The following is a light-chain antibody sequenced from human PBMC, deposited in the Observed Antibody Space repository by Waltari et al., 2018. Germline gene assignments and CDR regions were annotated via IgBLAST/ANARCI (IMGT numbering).Light chain of an antibody. J-gene: IGKJ5*01. CDR3: QQRSNWPPIT. V-gene: IGKV3-11*01. CDR2: DAS. Sequence: EIVLTQSPVTLSLAPGERATLSCWASQSVGSSLAWYQQKPGQAPRRLRYDASNRATGVPARFNGSGSGTDFTLTIISLQSEDSAVYYCQQRSNWPPITFGQGTRLEIK. CDR1: QSVGSS.